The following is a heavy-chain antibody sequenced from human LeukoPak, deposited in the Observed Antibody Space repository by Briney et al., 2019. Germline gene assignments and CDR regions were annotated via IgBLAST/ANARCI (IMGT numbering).Heavy chain of an antibody. Sequence: PGGSLRLSCAASGFTFTSYAMNWVRQAPGKGLEWVSGISGSGGSTYYADSVKGRFSISRDNSKNTLFLQMNSLRAEDTAMYYCARDEWQYGRGGFDYWGQGTLVTVSS. CDR2: ISGSGGST. CDR1: GFTFTSYA. J-gene: IGHJ4*02. CDR3: ARDEWQYGRGGFDY. V-gene: IGHV3-23*01. D-gene: IGHD4-17*01.